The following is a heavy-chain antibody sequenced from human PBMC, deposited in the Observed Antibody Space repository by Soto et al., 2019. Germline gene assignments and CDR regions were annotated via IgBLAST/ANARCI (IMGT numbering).Heavy chain of an antibody. Sequence: QVQLVQSGAEVKKSGASVKVSCKASGYTFTGYYMHWVRQAPGQGLEWLGWINPNSGGTNYAQTFRGWVTMTRDTAISTAYMELRKLRSDDTAVYYGERANRNYLHSMDVWGQGTKVTVSS. CDR1: GYTFTGYY. V-gene: IGHV1-2*04. J-gene: IGHJ6*02. CDR2: INPNSGGT. CDR3: ERANRNYLHSMDV. D-gene: IGHD1-7*01.